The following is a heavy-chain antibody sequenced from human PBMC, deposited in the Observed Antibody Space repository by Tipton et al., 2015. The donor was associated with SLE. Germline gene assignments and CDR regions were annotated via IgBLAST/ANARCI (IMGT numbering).Heavy chain of an antibody. CDR1: GYSISSGYY. CDR3: ARDRPRLRFKSGAFDI. J-gene: IGHJ3*02. D-gene: IGHD4-17*01. Sequence: TLSLTCAVSGYSISSGYYWSWIRQPPGKGLEWIGEINHSGSTNYNPSLKSRVTISVDTSKNQFSLTLSSVTAADTAVYYCARDRPRLRFKSGAFDIWGQGTRVTVPS. V-gene: IGHV4-34*01. CDR2: INHSGST.